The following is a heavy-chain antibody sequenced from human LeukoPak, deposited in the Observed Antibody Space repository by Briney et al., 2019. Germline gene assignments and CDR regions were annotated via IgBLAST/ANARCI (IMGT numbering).Heavy chain of an antibody. Sequence: ASVKVSCKASGGTFSSYAISWVRQAPGQGLEWMGGIIPIFGTANYAQKFQGRVTMTEDTSTDTAYMELSSLRSEDTAVYYCASSSGSYYHGEDALDAFDIWGQGTMVTVSS. V-gene: IGHV1-69*06. CDR1: GGTFSSYA. J-gene: IGHJ3*02. D-gene: IGHD3-10*01. CDR2: IIPIFGTA. CDR3: ASSSGSYYHGEDALDAFDI.